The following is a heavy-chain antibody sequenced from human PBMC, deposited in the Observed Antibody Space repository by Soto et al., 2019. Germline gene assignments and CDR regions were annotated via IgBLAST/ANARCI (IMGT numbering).Heavy chain of an antibody. CDR2: IFPRDFDV. V-gene: IGHV5-51*01. Sequence: ESLKICCQTSGYTFTNYWIGWVRQMPGGGLEWLGLIFPRDFDVRYSPSFEGQVTISADRSTATAFLQWRSLEASDSALYFFATLVSLLRPIHSRCQGPHLTVSS. J-gene: IGHJ5*01. CDR3: ATLVSLLRPIHS. D-gene: IGHD4-17*01. CDR1: GYTFTNYW.